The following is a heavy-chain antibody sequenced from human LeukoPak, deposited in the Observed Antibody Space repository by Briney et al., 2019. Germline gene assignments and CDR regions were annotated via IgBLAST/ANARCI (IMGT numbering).Heavy chain of an antibody. CDR2: IIPIFGTA. CDR1: GGTFSSYA. D-gene: IGHD3-22*01. Sequence: GASVKVSCKASGGTFSSYAISWVRQAPGQGLEWMGGIIPIFGTANYAQKFQGRVTITADESTSTAYMELSSLRSEDTAVYYCASAYYYDSSGPLLYYFDYWGRGTLVTVSS. J-gene: IGHJ4*02. CDR3: ASAYYYDSSGPLLYYFDY. V-gene: IGHV1-69*13.